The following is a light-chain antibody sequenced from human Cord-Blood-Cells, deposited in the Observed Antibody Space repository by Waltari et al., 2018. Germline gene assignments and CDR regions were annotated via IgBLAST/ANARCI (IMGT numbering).Light chain of an antibody. CDR1: QSLVYSDGNTY. J-gene: IGKJ1*01. CDR2: NVS. CDR3: MQGTHWPPET. Sequence: DAVMTQSPLSLPVTLGQQASLSCRSSQSLVYSDGNTYLNWFQPRPGQSPRRLIYNVSNRDSGFPDRFSGSGSGTDFTLKISRVEAEDVGVYYCMQGTHWPPETFGQGTKVEIK. V-gene: IGKV2-30*01.